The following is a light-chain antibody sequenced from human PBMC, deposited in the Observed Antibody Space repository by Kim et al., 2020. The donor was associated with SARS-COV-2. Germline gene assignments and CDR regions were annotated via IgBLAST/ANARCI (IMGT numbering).Light chain of an antibody. Sequence: ASTGDRVTITCRASQGISSYLAWYQQKPGKAPNLLISAASTLQSGVPSRFSGGGSGTDFTLTISCLQSEDSATYYCQQYYAYPRTFGQGTKVDIK. J-gene: IGKJ1*01. V-gene: IGKV1-8*01. CDR1: QGISSY. CDR2: AAS. CDR3: QQYYAYPRT.